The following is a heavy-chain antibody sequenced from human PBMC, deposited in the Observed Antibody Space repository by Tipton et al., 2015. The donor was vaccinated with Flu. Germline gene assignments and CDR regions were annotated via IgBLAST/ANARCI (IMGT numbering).Heavy chain of an antibody. J-gene: IGHJ4*02. CDR1: GDSIGSRYY. CDR2: IHRSGNT. V-gene: IGHV4-38-2*02. D-gene: IGHD5-24*01. CDR3: ARGRGDGYNYVYFDF. Sequence: TLSLTCSVSGDSIGSRYYWGWIRQPPGKGLEWIGNIHRSGNTYHNPSLKSRVTISVDTSKNQFSLKLSSVTAADTAVYYCARGRGDGYNYVYFDFWGQGTQVTVSS.